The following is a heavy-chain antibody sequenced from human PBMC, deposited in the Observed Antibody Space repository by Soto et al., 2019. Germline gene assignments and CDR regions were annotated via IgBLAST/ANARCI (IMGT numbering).Heavy chain of an antibody. CDR2: IYYSGST. CDR3: ARLTSRSAPVMYV. CDR1: GGSISSYY. Sequence: SENLSLTCTVSGGSISSYYWSWVRQPPGKGLEWIGYIYYSGSTNYNPSLKSRVTISVDTSKNQFSLKLSSVTAADTAVYYCARLTSRSAPVMYVSRHGSTVSVSS. D-gene: IGHD2-15*01. J-gene: IGHJ6*02. V-gene: IGHV4-59*01.